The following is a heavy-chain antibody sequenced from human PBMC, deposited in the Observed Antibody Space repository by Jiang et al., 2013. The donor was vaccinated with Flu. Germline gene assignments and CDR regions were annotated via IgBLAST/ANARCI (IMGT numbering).Heavy chain of an antibody. CDR2: ITHTGST. V-gene: IGHV4-34*01. CDR1: GGSFSGYY. D-gene: IGHD2/OR15-2a*01. Sequence: LLKPSETLSLTCAVYGGSFSGYYWSWIRQPPGKGLEWIGEITHTGSTNYNPSLKSRVTISLDTSKNQFSLKLSSVTAADTAVYYCARQRSIPTNYYYGMDVWGQRDHGHRLL. J-gene: IGHJ6*04. CDR3: ARQRSIPTNYYYGMDV.